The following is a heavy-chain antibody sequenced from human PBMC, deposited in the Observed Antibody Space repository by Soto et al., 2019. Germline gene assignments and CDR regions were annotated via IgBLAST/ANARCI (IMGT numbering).Heavy chain of an antibody. CDR2: IYSSGNA. J-gene: IGHJ5*02. Sequence: QVQLLESGPGLVKPSETLSLTCSVSLDSISNSYWTWIRQPTGKGLEWIGHIYSSGNANYNPSLKSRVTTSLDTSNNQFSLSLKSVTAADTAIYYCAKGRGFYSDNYIDPWGQGTQVTVSS. V-gene: IGHV4-4*07. CDR1: LDSISNSY. D-gene: IGHD3-22*01. CDR3: AKGRGFYSDNYIDP.